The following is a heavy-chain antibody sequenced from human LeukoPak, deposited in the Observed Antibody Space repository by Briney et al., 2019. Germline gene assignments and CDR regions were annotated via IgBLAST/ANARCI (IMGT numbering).Heavy chain of an antibody. CDR3: ARVEVYSGSFDY. D-gene: IGHD5-12*01. V-gene: IGHV1-8*01. CDR2: MNPNSGNT. J-gene: IGHJ4*02. Sequence: GASVKVSCKASGYTFTSYDINRVRQATGQGLEWMGWMNPNSGNTGYAQKFQGRVTMTRNTSISTAYMELSSLRSEDTAVYYCARVEVYSGSFDYWGQGTLVTVSS. CDR1: GYTFTSYD.